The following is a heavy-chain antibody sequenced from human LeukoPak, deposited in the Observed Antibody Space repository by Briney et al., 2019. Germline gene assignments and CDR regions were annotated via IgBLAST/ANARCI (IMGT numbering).Heavy chain of an antibody. Sequence: PGRSLRLSCAASAFTFSGYSMHWVRQAPGKGLEWVALISYDGTVTYYADSVKGRFTISRDNSKNTLYLQMNSLRAEDTAVYYCARDGGYLYCSSTSCYENYIDYWGQGTLVTVSS. CDR3: ARDGGYLYCSSTSCYENYIDY. D-gene: IGHD2-2*01. CDR1: AFTFSGYS. J-gene: IGHJ4*02. CDR2: ISYDGTVT. V-gene: IGHV3-30-3*01.